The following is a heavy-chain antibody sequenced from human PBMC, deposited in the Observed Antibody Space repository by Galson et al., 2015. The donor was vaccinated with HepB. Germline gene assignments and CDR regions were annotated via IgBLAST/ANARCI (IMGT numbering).Heavy chain of an antibody. CDR3: AKGATTVTTNYYYYYMDV. V-gene: IGHV3-30*02. CDR2: IRYDGSNK. Sequence: SLRLSCAASGFTFSSYGMHWVRQAPGKGLEWVAFIRYDGSNKYYADSVKGRFTISRDNSKNTLYLQMNSLRAEDTAVYYCAKGATTVTTNYYYYYMDVWGKGTTVTVSS. D-gene: IGHD4-17*01. J-gene: IGHJ6*03. CDR1: GFTFSSYG.